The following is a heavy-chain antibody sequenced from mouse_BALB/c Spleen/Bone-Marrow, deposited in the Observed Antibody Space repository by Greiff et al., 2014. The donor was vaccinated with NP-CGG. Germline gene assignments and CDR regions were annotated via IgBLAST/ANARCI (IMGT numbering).Heavy chain of an antibody. J-gene: IGHJ1*01. V-gene: IGHV1-61*01. CDR1: GHTFTSYW. CDR2: IDPSDSET. Sequence: QVQLKQSGAELVRPGASVKLSCKASGHTFTSYWMNWVKQRPGQGLEWIGVIDPSDSETQHNQMFKDKATLTIDKSSSTVYMQLSSLTSEDSAVYYCARNANWYFDVWGAGTTVTVSS. CDR3: ARNANWYFDV.